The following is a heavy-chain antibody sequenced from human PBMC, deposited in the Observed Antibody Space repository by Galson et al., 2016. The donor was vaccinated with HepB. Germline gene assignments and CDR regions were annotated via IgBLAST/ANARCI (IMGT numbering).Heavy chain of an antibody. CDR1: GFTLSRYW. CDR2: INGDGSYT. CDR3: ARGTVDKPGMDV. D-gene: IGHD1-1*01. V-gene: IGHV3-74*01. J-gene: IGHJ6*02. Sequence: SLRLSCAASGFTLSRYWVHWVRQAPGKGLVWVSRINGDGSYTSYADSVKGRFTISRDNAKDTLSLQMHSLRAEDTAVYYCARGTVDKPGMDVWGQGTRVTVSS.